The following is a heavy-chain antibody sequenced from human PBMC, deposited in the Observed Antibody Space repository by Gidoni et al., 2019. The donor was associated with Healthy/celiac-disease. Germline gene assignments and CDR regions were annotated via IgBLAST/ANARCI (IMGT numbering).Heavy chain of an antibody. CDR3: TSLWFGELLEDDY. CDR2: IKSKTDGGTT. J-gene: IGHJ4*02. CDR1: GSTFRNAW. V-gene: IGHV3-15*01. Sequence: EVQLVESGGGLVKPGVSLRLSCAAPGSTFRNAWMSWVRQAPGKGLEWVGRIKSKTDGGTTDYAAPVKGRFTISRDDSKNTLYLQMNSLKTEDTAVYYCTSLWFGELLEDDYWGQGTLVTVSS. D-gene: IGHD3-10*01.